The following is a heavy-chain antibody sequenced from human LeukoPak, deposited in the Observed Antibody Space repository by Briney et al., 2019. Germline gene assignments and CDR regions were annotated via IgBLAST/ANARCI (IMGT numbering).Heavy chain of an antibody. CDR2: ISAYNGNT. Sequence: ASVKVSCKASGYTLTGYGISWVRQAPGQGLEWMGWISAYNGNTNYAQKLQGRVTMTTDTSTSTAYMEVRSLRSDDTAVYYCARASADVWGSYRIDYWGQGTLVTVSS. J-gene: IGHJ4*02. CDR1: GYTLTGYG. V-gene: IGHV1-18*01. D-gene: IGHD3-16*02. CDR3: ARASADVWGSYRIDY.